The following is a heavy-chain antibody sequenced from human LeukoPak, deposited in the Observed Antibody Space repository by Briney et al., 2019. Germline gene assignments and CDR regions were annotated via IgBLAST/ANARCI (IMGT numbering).Heavy chain of an antibody. CDR1: EFDVGTSY. Sequence: PGGSLRLSCVASEFDVGTSYMNWVRQAPGKGLEWVSLIKSGGGTIYADSVRGRFTISRDTSNNTLYLQMNSLRAEDTAVYYCARWVDSWGQGTLVTVSS. V-gene: IGHV3-53*01. CDR3: ARWVDS. CDR2: IKSGGGT. J-gene: IGHJ4*02.